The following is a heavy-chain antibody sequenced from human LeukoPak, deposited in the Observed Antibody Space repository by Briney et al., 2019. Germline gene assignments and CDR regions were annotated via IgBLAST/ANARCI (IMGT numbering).Heavy chain of an antibody. CDR1: GFTFSSYG. V-gene: IGHV3-33*01. J-gene: IGHJ6*04. CDR3: ARDLKSPYYYYYGMDV. Sequence: PGGSLRLSCAASGFTFSSYGMHWVRQAPGKGLEWVAVIWYDGSNKYYADSVKGRFTISRDNSKNTLYLQMNSLRAEDTAVYYCARDLKSPYYYYYGMDVWGKGTTVTVSS. CDR2: IWYDGSNK.